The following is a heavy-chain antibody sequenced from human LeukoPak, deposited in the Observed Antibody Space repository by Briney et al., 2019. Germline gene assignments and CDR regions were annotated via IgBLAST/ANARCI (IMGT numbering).Heavy chain of an antibody. D-gene: IGHD2-15*01. V-gene: IGHV1-69*06. Sequence: PAASVKVSCKASGGTFSSYAISWVRQAPGQGLEWMEGIIPIFGTANYAQKFQGSVTITADKSTSTAYMELSSLRSEDTAVYYCARGGGYCSGGSCYSYFDYWGQGTLVTVSS. J-gene: IGHJ4*02. CDR1: GGTFSSYA. CDR3: ARGGGYCSGGSCYSYFDY. CDR2: IIPIFGTA.